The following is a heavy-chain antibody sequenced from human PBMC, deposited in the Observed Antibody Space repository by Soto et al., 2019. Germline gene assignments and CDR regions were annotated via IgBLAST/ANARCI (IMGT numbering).Heavy chain of an antibody. Sequence: QVQLVQSGSEVKKPGSSVKVSCKASGGTFSNYAITWVRQAPGQGLEWMGGIIPIFGTTNYAQKFQGRVTITAXXSXSXDYMELSSLRSEDTAVYYCARVGCSGGSCYTDWFDPWGQGTLVTVSS. CDR2: IIPIFGTT. CDR3: ARVGCSGGSCYTDWFDP. V-gene: IGHV1-69*12. J-gene: IGHJ5*02. CDR1: GGTFSNYA. D-gene: IGHD2-15*01.